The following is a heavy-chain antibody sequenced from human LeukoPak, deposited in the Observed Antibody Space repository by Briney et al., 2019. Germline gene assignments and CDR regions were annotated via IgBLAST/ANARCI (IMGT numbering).Heavy chain of an antibody. CDR2: INHSGST. Sequence: PSETLSLTCAVYGGSFSGYYWTWIRQPPGKGLEWIGEINHSGSTNYNSSLKSRVTISVDTSKNQFSLKLSSVTAADTAVYYCARQLRGVIGGVDYWGQGMLVTVSS. CDR3: ARQLRGVIGGVDY. D-gene: IGHD3-10*01. CDR1: GGSFSGYY. J-gene: IGHJ4*02. V-gene: IGHV4-34*01.